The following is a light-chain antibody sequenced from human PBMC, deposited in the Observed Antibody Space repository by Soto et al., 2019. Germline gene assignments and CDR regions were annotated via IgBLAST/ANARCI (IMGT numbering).Light chain of an antibody. CDR3: ASYTSSSTLNV. CDR2: EVS. J-gene: IGLJ1*01. V-gene: IGLV2-14*01. Sequence: QSALTQPASVSGSPGQSITISCTGTSSDVGGYNYVSWYQQHPGKAPKLMIYEVSNRPSGVSNRFSGSKSGNTASLTISGLQFEDEANYYCASYTSSSTLNVFGTGPKLTVL. CDR1: SSDVGGYNY.